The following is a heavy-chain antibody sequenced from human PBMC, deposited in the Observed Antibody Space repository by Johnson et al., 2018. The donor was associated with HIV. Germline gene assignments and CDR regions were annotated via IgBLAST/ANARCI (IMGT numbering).Heavy chain of an antibody. CDR2: IYSDGGT. CDR3: AREAQTHAFDI. D-gene: IGHD4-23*01. CDR1: GFTVSSNY. J-gene: IGHJ3*02. V-gene: IGHV3-66*01. Sequence: VQLVESGGGLVQPGGSLRLSCTASGFTVSSNYMTWVRKAPGTGLEWVSTIYSDGGTYHADSVRGRFTISRDSSKNTVYLQMNSLRAGDTAVYYCAREAQTHAFDIWGQGTMVTVSS.